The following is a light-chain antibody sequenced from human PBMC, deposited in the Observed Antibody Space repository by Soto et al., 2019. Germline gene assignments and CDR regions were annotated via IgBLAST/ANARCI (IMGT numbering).Light chain of an antibody. CDR2: GAS. CDR1: QSLNRD. Sequence: EIVLTQSPGTLSLSPGERATLSCRASQSLNRDLAWYQQKPGQSPRLLIFGASIRATGIPARFSGSGSGTDFTLTISSLEPEDFAVYYCQHRNNRPFSFGPGTKVDI. CDR3: QHRNNRPFS. V-gene: IGKV3-11*01. J-gene: IGKJ3*01.